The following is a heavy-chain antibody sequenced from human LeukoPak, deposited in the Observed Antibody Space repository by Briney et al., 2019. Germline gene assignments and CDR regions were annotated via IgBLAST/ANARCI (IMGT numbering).Heavy chain of an antibody. Sequence: GASVKVSFGASGYTFTGYYMFWLRQAPGQGLELMGRINPNSGGTNYAHKVQGRVTMTRDTSITTAYMELSSLRSDDTAVYYCARDFRSPNISVADDYWGQEPWSPSRQ. V-gene: IGHV1-2*06. CDR3: ARDFRSPNISVADDY. J-gene: IGHJ4*01. CDR1: GYTFTGYY. D-gene: IGHD6-19*01. CDR2: INPNSGGT.